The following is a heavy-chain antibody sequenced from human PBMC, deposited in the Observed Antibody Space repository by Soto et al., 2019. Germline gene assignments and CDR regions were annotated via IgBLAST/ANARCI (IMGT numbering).Heavy chain of an antibody. D-gene: IGHD6-19*01. Sequence: QMQLVESGGGVVQPGGSLRLSCAASGFTFNYYPMHWVRQAPGKGLGWGEVVSFDGGNKYYADSVKGRFTISKDNSKNTLYLQMNSLRREDTAVYYCARLPGPLVAVLYIYPLDGREAMSDVDVWGQGTTVTVSS. CDR2: VSFDGGNK. J-gene: IGHJ6*02. CDR1: GFTFNYYP. V-gene: IGHV3-30-3*01. CDR3: ARLPGPLVAVLYIYPLDGREAMSDVDV.